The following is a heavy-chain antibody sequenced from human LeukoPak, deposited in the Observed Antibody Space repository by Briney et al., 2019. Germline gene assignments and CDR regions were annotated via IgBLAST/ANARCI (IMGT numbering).Heavy chain of an antibody. Sequence: GGSLRLSCAASGFTFSSYAMSWVRQAPGKGLEWVSGINWNGGSTGYADSVKGRFTISRDNAKNSLYLQMNSLRAEDTALYYCARGDILTGYYPFDYWGQGTLVTVSS. D-gene: IGHD3-9*01. CDR2: INWNGGST. CDR1: GFTFSSYA. V-gene: IGHV3-20*04. J-gene: IGHJ4*02. CDR3: ARGDILTGYYPFDY.